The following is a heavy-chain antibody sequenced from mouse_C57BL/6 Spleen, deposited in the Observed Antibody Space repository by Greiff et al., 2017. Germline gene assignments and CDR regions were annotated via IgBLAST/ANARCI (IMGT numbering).Heavy chain of an antibody. V-gene: IGHV1-69*01. J-gene: IGHJ4*01. CDR3: ASMVTTGNYYAMDY. CDR2: IDPSDSYT. CDR1: GYTFTSYW. Sequence: QVQLQQPGAELVMPGASVKLSCKASGYTFTSYWMHWVKQRPGQGLEWIGEIDPSDSYTNYNQKFKGKSTLTVYKSSSTAYMQLSSLTSEDSAVYYCASMVTTGNYYAMDYWGQGTSVTVSS. D-gene: IGHD2-2*01.